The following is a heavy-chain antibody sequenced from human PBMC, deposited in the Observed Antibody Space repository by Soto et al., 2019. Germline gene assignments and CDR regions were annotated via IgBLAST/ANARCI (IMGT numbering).Heavy chain of an antibody. CDR2: IIPILGIA. J-gene: IGHJ3*02. Sequence: VASVKVSCKASGGTFSSYTISWVRQAPGQGLEWMGRIIPILGIANYAQKFQGRVTITADKSTSTAYMELSSLRSEDTAVYYCARDRWGGYYRGVAFDIGGQGKVVTV. CDR1: GGTFSSYT. CDR3: ARDRWGGYYRGVAFDI. D-gene: IGHD3-10*01. V-gene: IGHV1-69*04.